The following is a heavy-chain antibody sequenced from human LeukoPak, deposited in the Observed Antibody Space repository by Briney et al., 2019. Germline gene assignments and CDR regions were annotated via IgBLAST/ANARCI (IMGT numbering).Heavy chain of an antibody. CDR1: GGSVSGWY. Sequence: PSETLSLTCTVSGGSVSGWYWSWIRQPPGKGLEGIGHTYDSATTNYNTSPTSRVTISIETSKNQISLRLRSVTAADTAVYYCARETMLVGFSSGLGFNYWGQGTLVTVSS. D-gene: IGHD6-19*01. CDR3: ARETMLVGFSSGLGFNY. CDR2: TYDSATT. J-gene: IGHJ4*02. V-gene: IGHV4-59*02.